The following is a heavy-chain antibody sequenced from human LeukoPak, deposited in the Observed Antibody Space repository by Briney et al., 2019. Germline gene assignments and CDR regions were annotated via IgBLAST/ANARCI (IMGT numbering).Heavy chain of an antibody. J-gene: IGHJ4*02. CDR1: GFTFSSYA. Sequence: GGSLRLSCAASGFTFSSYAMSWVRQAPGKGLEWVSGISGSGGSTYYADSVRGRFTVSRDNSKNTLYLQMNSLRAEDTALYYCAKDRYCSSTSCYTFQGYWGQGTLVTVSS. V-gene: IGHV3-23*01. CDR2: ISGSGGST. CDR3: AKDRYCSSTSCYTFQGY. D-gene: IGHD2-2*02.